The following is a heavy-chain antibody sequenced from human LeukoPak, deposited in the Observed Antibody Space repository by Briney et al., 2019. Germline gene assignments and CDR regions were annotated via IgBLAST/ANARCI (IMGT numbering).Heavy chain of an antibody. V-gene: IGHV1-2*02. CDR3: ARGTGTLFDF. D-gene: IGHD3/OR15-3a*01. CDR1: GYTFTAFY. Sequence: VASVKVSCKASGYTFTAFYIHWVRQAPGQGLEWMGWINPNSGGTNYAQKFQGRVTMTRDTSISTAYMELSRLRSDDTAVYYCARGTGTLFDFWGQGTLVTVSS. CDR2: INPNSGGT. J-gene: IGHJ4*02.